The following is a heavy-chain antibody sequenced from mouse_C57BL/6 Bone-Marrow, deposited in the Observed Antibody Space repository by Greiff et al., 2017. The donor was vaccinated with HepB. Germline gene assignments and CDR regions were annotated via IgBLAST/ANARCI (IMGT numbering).Heavy chain of an antibody. CDR2: IYPSDSET. V-gene: IGHV1-61*01. CDR1: GYTFTSYW. Sequence: QVQLQQPGAELVRPGSSVKLSCKASGYTFTSYWMDWVKQRPGQGLEWIGNIYPSDSETHYNPKFKDKATLTVDKSSSTAYMQLSSLTSEDSAVYYCARSGDYGAYWGQGTLVTVSA. D-gene: IGHD2-4*01. CDR3: ARSGDYGAY. J-gene: IGHJ3*01.